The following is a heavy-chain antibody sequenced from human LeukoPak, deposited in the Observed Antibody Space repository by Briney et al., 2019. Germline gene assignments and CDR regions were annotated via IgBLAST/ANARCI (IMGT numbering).Heavy chain of an antibody. CDR1: GGSFSGYY. Sequence: PSETLSLTCAVYGGSFSGYYWSWIRQPPGKGLEWIGEINHSGSTNYNPSLKSRVTISVDTSKNQFSLKLSSVTAAGTAVYYCARGYCSSTSCPYYYYYYGMDVWGQGTTVTVSS. CDR3: ARGYCSSTSCPYYYYYYGMDV. J-gene: IGHJ6*02. CDR2: INHSGST. D-gene: IGHD2-2*01. V-gene: IGHV4-34*01.